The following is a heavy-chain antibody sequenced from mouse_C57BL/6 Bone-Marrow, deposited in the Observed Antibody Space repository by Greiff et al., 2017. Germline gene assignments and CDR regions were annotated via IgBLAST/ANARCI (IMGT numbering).Heavy chain of an antibody. CDR2: IYPGSGST. Sequence: QVQLQQPGAELVKPGASVKMSCKASGYTFTSYWITWVKQRPGQGLEWIGDIYPGSGSTNYNEKFKSKATLTVDTSSSTAYIQLSSLTSEDSAVYYCATSTVVATRYAMDYWGQGTSVTVSS. D-gene: IGHD1-1*01. V-gene: IGHV1-55*01. CDR3: ATSTVVATRYAMDY. CDR1: GYTFTSYW. J-gene: IGHJ4*01.